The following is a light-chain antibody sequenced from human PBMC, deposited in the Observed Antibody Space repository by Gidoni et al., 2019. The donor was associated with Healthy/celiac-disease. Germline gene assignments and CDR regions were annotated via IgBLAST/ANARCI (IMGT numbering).Light chain of an antibody. CDR2: AAY. Sequence: IQSAQSPSSLSASVGDRVTITCRASQGISSDVAWYQQKPGKAPKVLIYAAYTLQSGVPSRFSGSRSVTDFTLTINSLQPDDFATYYCQQLNSYSFTFGPGTKVDIK. CDR3: QQLNSYSFT. J-gene: IGKJ3*01. CDR1: QGISSD. V-gene: IGKV1-9*01.